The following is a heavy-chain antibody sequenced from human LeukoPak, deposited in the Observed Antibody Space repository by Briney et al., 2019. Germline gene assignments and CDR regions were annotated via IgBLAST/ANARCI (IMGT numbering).Heavy chain of an antibody. J-gene: IGHJ4*02. V-gene: IGHV3-64*01. CDR2: ISSNGGST. CDR1: GFAFSSYA. Sequence: PGGSLRLSCAASGFAFSSYAMHWVRQAPGKGLDYVSAISSNGGSTYYANSVKGRFTISRDNSKNTLYLQMGSLRAEDMAVYYCARGGGAVASGYPIAGWGQGTLVTVSS. CDR3: ARGGGAVASGYPIAG. D-gene: IGHD6-19*01.